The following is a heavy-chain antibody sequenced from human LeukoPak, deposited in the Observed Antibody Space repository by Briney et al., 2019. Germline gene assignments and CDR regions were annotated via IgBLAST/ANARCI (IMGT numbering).Heavy chain of an antibody. CDR2: ISGSGGST. CDR3: AREVGHYSSGWLSSEYYFDY. Sequence: PGGSLRLSCAASGFTFSSYGMSWVRQAPGKGLEWVSAISGSGGSTYYADSVKGRFTISRDNSKNTLYLQMNSLRAEDTAVYYCAREVGHYSSGWLSSEYYFDYWGQGTLVTVSS. J-gene: IGHJ4*02. V-gene: IGHV3-23*01. CDR1: GFTFSSYG. D-gene: IGHD6-19*01.